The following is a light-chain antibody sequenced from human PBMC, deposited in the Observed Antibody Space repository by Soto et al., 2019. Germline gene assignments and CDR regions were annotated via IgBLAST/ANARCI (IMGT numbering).Light chain of an antibody. CDR3: QQRSNWPPIFT. CDR2: DAT. J-gene: IGKJ3*01. Sequence: EIVLTQSPASVSLSPGERATLSCRASESVSTFLAWYQQRPGQPPRVLIHDATRKHTGVPDRFVGRGSGTDFTLTINSLEPEDSAVYYCQQRSNWPPIFTFGPGTKVEIK. CDR1: ESVSTF. V-gene: IGKV3-11*01.